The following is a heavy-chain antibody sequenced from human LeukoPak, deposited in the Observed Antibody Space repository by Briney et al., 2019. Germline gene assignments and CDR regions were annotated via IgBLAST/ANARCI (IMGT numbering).Heavy chain of an antibody. J-gene: IGHJ6*03. CDR2: INHSGST. CDR3: AKKDRGNSGYYYYYMDV. V-gene: IGHV4-39*07. Sequence: SETLSLTCTVSGGSISSSSYYWGWIRQPPGKGLEWIGEINHSGSTNYNPSLKSRVTISVDTSKNQFSLKLSSVTAADTAVYYCAKKDRGNSGYYYYYMDVWGKGTTVTVSS. D-gene: IGHD5-12*01. CDR1: GGSISSSSYY.